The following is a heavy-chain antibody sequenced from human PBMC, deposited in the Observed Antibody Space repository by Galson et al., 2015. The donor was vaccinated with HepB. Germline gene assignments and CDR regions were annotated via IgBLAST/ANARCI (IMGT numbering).Heavy chain of an antibody. CDR3: AKDGAGAIWPGWVDV. J-gene: IGHJ6*02. D-gene: IGHD1-26*01. CDR2: ITGSGGST. V-gene: IGHV3-23*01. CDR1: GFTFRSFA. Sequence: SLRLSCAASGFTFRSFAMNWVRRAPGKGLEWVSAITGSGGSTYYADSVKGRFTISRVNSKNTLYLQMNSLRAEDTAVYYCAKDGAGAIWPGWVDVWGQGTTVTVSS.